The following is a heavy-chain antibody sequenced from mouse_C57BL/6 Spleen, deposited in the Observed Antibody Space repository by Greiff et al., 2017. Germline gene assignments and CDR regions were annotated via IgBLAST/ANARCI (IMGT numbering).Heavy chain of an antibody. D-gene: IGHD1-1*01. V-gene: IGHV1-80*01. CDR1: GFAFSSYW. CDR2: IYPGDGDT. J-gene: IGHJ1*03. Sequence: QVQLQQSGAELVKPGASVKFSCTASGFAFSSYWMNWVKQRPGKGLEWIGQIYPGDGDTNYNGKFKGKVTLTADKYSSTAYMPLSSLTSEDSAVYFCARGITTVVYWYFGGWGTGTTVTGSS. CDR3: ARGITTVVYWYFGG.